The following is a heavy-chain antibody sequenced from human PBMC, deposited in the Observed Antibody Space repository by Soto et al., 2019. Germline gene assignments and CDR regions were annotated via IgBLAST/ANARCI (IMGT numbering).Heavy chain of an antibody. J-gene: IGHJ4*02. Sequence: SETLSLTCTVSGGSISSSSYYWGWIRQPPGKGLEWIGSIYYSGSTYYNPSPKSRVTISVDTSKNQFSLKLSSVTAADTAVYYCARHKSGWSIWNDRRVEVRYFDYWGQGTLVTVSS. CDR1: GGSISSSSYY. CDR3: ARHKSGWSIWNDRRVEVRYFDY. D-gene: IGHD1-1*01. CDR2: IYYSGST. V-gene: IGHV4-39*01.